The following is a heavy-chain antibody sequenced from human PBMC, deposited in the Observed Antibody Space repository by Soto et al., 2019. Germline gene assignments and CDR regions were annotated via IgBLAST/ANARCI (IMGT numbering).Heavy chain of an antibody. V-gene: IGHV1-46*01. Sequence: QVQLVQSGAEVKKPGASVKVSCKASGYTFTSYYMHWVRQAPGQGLEWMGIINPSGGSTSYAQKFQGRVPMTRDTSTSTVYMELSSLRSEDTAVYYCAREGVSYYYGMDVWGQGTTVTVSS. CDR3: AREGVSYYYGMDV. CDR2: INPSGGST. J-gene: IGHJ6*02. CDR1: GYTFTSYY. D-gene: IGHD3-16*02.